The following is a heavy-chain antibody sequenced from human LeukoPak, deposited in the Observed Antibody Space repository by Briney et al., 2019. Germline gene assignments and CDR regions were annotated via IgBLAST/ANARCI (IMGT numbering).Heavy chain of an antibody. V-gene: IGHV3-64*01. CDR2: ISFNGGST. Sequence: AGGSLRLSCAASGFTFTSYAMHWVRQAPGKGLEYVSTISFNGGSTYYAKSVKGRFTISRDNSKNTLYLQMGSLRAEDMAVYYCARDPGRYSSSLYYLDYWGQGTLVTVSS. CDR3: ARDPGRYSSSLYYLDY. J-gene: IGHJ4*02. CDR1: GFTFTSYA. D-gene: IGHD6-6*01.